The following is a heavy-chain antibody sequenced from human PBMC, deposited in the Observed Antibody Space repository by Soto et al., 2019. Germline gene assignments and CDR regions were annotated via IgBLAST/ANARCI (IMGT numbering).Heavy chain of an antibody. CDR3: ADPVPAATHYDYAEMDV. V-gene: IGHV3-23*01. D-gene: IGHD2-2*01. J-gene: IGHJ6*02. CDR2: ISGSGDTI. CDR1: GFTFNYYT. Sequence: DVQLLESGGGLVQPGGSLRLSCAASGFTFNYYTMSWVRQAPGKGLEWVSGISGSGDTIYYADSVKGRFTISRDNSKNTLYLQMNSLRADDTAGYYCADPVPAATHYDYAEMDVWGPGTTVTVSS.